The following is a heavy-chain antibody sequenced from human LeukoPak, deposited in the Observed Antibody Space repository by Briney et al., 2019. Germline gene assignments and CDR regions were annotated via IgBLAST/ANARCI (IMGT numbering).Heavy chain of an antibody. D-gene: IGHD3-10*01. V-gene: IGHV4-39*07. CDR3: ARRGLLLWFGESQAYFDY. Sequence: SETLSLTCTVSSGSISTSNYYWGWVRQPPGKALEWIGNIFYSGSTYYSPSLKSRVTISLDTSRNQFSLKLSSVTAADTAVYYCARRGLLLWFGESQAYFDYWGQGTLVTVSS. J-gene: IGHJ4*02. CDR2: IFYSGST. CDR1: SGSISTSNYY.